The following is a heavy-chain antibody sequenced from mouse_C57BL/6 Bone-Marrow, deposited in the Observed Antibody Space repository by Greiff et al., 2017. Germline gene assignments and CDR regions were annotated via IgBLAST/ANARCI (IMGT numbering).Heavy chain of an antibody. CDR1: GYSFTGYY. V-gene: IGHV1-42*01. CDR3: ARWIYGRYFDV. J-gene: IGHJ1*03. CDR2: INPSTGGT. Sequence: EVQLVESGPELVKPGASVKISCKASGYSFTGYYMNWVKQSPEKSLEWIGEINPSTGGTTYNQKFKAKATLTVDKSSSTAYMQLKSLTSEDSAVXYCARWIYGRYFDVWGTGTTVTVSS. D-gene: IGHD1-1*01.